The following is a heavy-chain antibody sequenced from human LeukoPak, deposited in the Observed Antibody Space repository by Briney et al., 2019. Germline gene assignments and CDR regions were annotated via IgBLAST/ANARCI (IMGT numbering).Heavy chain of an antibody. CDR1: GFTFSSYS. V-gene: IGHV3-21*01. J-gene: IGHJ4*02. Sequence: GGSLRLSCAASGFTFSSYSMNWVRQAPGKGLEWVSSISSSSSYIYYADSVKGRFTISRDNAKNSLYLQMNSLRAEDTAVYYCAREPSYTSSWYTSCDYWGQGTLVTVSS. CDR3: AREPSYTSSWYTSCDY. D-gene: IGHD6-13*01. CDR2: ISSSSSYI.